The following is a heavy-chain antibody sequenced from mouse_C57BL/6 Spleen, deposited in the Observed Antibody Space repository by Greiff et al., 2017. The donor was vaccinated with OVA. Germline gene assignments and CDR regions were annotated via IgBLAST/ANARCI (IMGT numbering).Heavy chain of an antibody. Sequence: SGAELVRPGASVTLSCKASGYTFTDYEMHWVKQTPVHGLEWIGAIDPETGGTAYNQKFKGKAILTADKSSSTAYMELRSLTSEDSAVYYCTKGGGYFDYWGQGTTLTVSS. CDR3: TKGGGYFDY. CDR1: GYTFTDYE. V-gene: IGHV1-15*01. J-gene: IGHJ2*01. CDR2: IDPETGGT.